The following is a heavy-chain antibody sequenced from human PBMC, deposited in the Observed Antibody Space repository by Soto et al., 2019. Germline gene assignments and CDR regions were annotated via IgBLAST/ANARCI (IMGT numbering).Heavy chain of an antibody. CDR2: IYYTGST. CDR3: ARTSGSRDGSCALSP. J-gene: IGHJ5*02. Sequence: QPPGKGLEWIGYIYYTGSTNSNLSLKSRATISLDTSKNQFSLRLTSVTAADTAVYYCARTSGSRDGSCALSPWGQGTVVTVSS. V-gene: IGHV4-59*01. D-gene: IGHD2-15*01.